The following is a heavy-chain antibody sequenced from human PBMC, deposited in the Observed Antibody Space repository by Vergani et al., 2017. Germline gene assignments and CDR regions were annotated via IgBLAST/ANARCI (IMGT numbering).Heavy chain of an antibody. V-gene: IGHV4-59*01. CDR1: GGSISSYY. Sequence: QEQLQESGPGLVKPSETLSLTCTVSGGSISSYYWSWIRQPPGKGLEWIGYIYYSGSTNYNPSLKSRVTISVDTSKNQFSLKLSSVTAADTAVYYCARVGGGPFFDYWGQGTLVTVSS. CDR3: ARVGGGPFFDY. J-gene: IGHJ4*02. D-gene: IGHD3-16*01. CDR2: IYYSGST.